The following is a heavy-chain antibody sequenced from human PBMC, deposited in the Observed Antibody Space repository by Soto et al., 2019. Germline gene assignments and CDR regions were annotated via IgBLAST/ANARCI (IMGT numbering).Heavy chain of an antibody. D-gene: IGHD5-12*01. Sequence: QVQLVESGGGVVQPGRSLRLSCAASGFTFSSYGMHWVRQAPGKGLEWVALVWYDGGNKYYADSVKGRFTISRDNSKKTMYLQMNSLRDEDTAVYYCVRAARYSGNDYVYYYGMDVWGQGTTVTVSS. CDR3: VRAARYSGNDYVYYYGMDV. V-gene: IGHV3-33*01. CDR1: GFTFSSYG. CDR2: VWYDGGNK. J-gene: IGHJ6*02.